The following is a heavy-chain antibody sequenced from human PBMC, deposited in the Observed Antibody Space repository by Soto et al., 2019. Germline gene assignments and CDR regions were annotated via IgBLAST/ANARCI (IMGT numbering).Heavy chain of an antibody. CDR3: VKVSTFYDILTGYYSTNFFDP. J-gene: IGHJ5*02. CDR1: GFTFSEYS. Sequence: LRLSCSASGFTFSEYSMHWVRQAPGKGLQYISTISSDGDITYYADSVKGRFTISRDNSKNTLYLQMNSLRPEDTAVYYCVKVSTFYDILTGYYSTNFFDPWGQGTLVTVSS. D-gene: IGHD3-9*01. V-gene: IGHV3-64D*06. CDR2: ISSDGDIT.